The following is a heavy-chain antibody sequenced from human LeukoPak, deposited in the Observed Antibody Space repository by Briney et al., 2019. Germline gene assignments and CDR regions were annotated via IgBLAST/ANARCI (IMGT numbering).Heavy chain of an antibody. J-gene: IGHJ4*02. CDR1: GGSFSGYY. V-gene: IGHV4-34*01. CDR2: INHSGST. CDR3: ARGTSRCLQLYDY. D-gene: IGHD5/OR15-5a*01. Sequence: SETLSLTCAVYGGSFSGYYWSWIRQPPGKGLEWIGEINHSGSTNYNPSLKGRVTISVDTSKNQFSLKLSSVTAADTAAYYCARGTSRCLQLYDYWGQGTLVTVSS.